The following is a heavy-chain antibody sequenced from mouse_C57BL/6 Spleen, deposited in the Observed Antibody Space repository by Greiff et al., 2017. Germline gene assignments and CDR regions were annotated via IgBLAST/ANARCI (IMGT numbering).Heavy chain of an antibody. CDR1: GYTFTDYE. J-gene: IGHJ2*01. CDR3: EGNYYGSSYGDY. D-gene: IGHD1-1*01. Sequence: VKLQESGAELVRPGASVTLSCKASGYTFTDYEMHWVKQTPVHGLEWIGAIDPETGGTAYNQKFKGKAILTADKSSSTAYMELRSLTSEDSAVYYCEGNYYGSSYGDYWGKGTTLTVSS. CDR2: IDPETGGT. V-gene: IGHV1-15*01.